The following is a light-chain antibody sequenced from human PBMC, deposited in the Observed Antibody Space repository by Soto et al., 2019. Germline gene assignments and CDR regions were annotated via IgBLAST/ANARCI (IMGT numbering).Light chain of an antibody. J-gene: IGLJ1*01. CDR2: EVT. CDR3: TSHTGGGSLDV. Sequence: QSALTQPASVSGSPGQSITISCTGTRSDVGANHYASWYQQYPGEAPKVIIYEVTNRPSGVSNRFSGSKSDHTASLTISGLQAEDEADYYCTSHTGGGSLDVFGTGTKGTVL. V-gene: IGLV2-14*01. CDR1: RSDVGANHY.